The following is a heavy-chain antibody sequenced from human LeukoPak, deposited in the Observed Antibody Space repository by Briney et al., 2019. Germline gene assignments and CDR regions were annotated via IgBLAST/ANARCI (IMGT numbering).Heavy chain of an antibody. Sequence: ASVKVSCTASGYTFTGYYLHWVRQAPGQGLEWMGWINTDSGGTNYAQKFQARVSMTKDASISTAYMQLSRLRSADTAVYYCARSPHILTGENFDYWGQGTLLTVSS. CDR1: GYTFTGYY. CDR3: ARSPHILTGENFDY. D-gene: IGHD3-9*01. CDR2: INTDSGGT. J-gene: IGHJ4*02. V-gene: IGHV1-2*02.